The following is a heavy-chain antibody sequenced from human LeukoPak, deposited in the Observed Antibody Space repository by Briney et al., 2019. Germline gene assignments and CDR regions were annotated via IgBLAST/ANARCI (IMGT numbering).Heavy chain of an antibody. CDR3: ATASQNYYDTDY. CDR1: GYTFTGYY. D-gene: IGHD3-22*01. V-gene: IGHV1-2*06. CDR2: INPNSGGT. Sequence: ASVKVSXKASGYTFTGYYMHWVRQAPGQGLEWMGRINPNSGGTNYAQKFQGRVTMTRDTSISTAYMELSRLRSDDTAVYYCATASQNYYDTDYWGQRTLVTVSS. J-gene: IGHJ4*02.